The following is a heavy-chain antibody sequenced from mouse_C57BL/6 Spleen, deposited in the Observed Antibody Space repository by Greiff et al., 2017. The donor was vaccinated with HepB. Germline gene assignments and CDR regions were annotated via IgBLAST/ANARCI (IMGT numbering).Heavy chain of an antibody. CDR1: GYSFTGYY. CDR2: INPSTGGT. Sequence: EVQLQQSGPELVKPGASVKISCKASGYSFTGYYMNWVKQSPEKSLEWIGEINPSTGGTTYNQKFKAKATLTVDKSSSTAYMQLKSLTSEDSAVYYCARRAYYYGSSYYWYFDVWGTGTTVTVSS. CDR3: ARRAYYYGSSYYWYFDV. J-gene: IGHJ1*03. D-gene: IGHD1-1*01. V-gene: IGHV1-42*01.